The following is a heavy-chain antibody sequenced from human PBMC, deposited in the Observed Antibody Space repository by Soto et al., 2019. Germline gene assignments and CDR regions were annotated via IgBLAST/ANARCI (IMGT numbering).Heavy chain of an antibody. J-gene: IGHJ5*02. CDR2: ISAYNGDT. Sequence: ASVKVSCKASDYTFTNYDINWVRQAPGQGLEWMGWISAYNGDTNYAQKLQGRVTMTTDTSTSTAYMELRSLRSDDTAVYYCARSGLPDPVVVVGYNPLDPSGQGPLVTVSS. D-gene: IGHD2-15*01. CDR1: DYTFTNYD. CDR3: ARSGLPDPVVVVGYNPLDP. V-gene: IGHV1-18*01.